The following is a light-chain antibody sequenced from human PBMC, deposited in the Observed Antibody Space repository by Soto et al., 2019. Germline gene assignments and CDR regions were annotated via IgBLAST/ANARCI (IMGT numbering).Light chain of an antibody. V-gene: IGKV3-20*01. Sequence: EIVLTQSPGTLSLSPGERATLSCRASQSVSSSYLAWYQQKPGQAPRILIYCASSRATGIPDRFSGSGSGTDFTLTISRLEPEYFAVYYCQQYGSSPITFGQGTRLEIK. J-gene: IGKJ5*01. CDR2: CAS. CDR1: QSVSSSY. CDR3: QQYGSSPIT.